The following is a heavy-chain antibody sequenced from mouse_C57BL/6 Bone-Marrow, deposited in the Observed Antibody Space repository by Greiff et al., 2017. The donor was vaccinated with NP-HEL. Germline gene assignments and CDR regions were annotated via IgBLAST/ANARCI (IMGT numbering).Heavy chain of an antibody. J-gene: IGHJ2*01. CDR3: TRNAYYYGSSYYFDY. V-gene: IGHV5-9-1*02. Sequence: LQQSGEGLVKPGGSLKLSCAASGFTFSSYAMSWVRQTPEKRLEWVAYISSGGDYIYYADTVKGRFTISRDNARNTLYLQMSSLKSEDTAMYYCTRNAYYYGSSYYFDYWGQGTTLTVSS. CDR1: GFTFSSYA. D-gene: IGHD1-1*01. CDR2: ISSGGDYI.